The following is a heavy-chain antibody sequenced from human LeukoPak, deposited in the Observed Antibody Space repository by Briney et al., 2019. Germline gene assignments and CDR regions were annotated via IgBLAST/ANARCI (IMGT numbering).Heavy chain of an antibody. V-gene: IGHV4-59*01. D-gene: IGHD3-16*01. CDR3: ARDHGGYYFDY. CDR2: IYYSGNT. J-gene: IGHJ4*02. CDR1: GGSIMNYY. Sequence: PSETLSLTCTVSGGSIMNYYWSWFRQPPGKRLEWIGYIYYSGNTNYNPSLKSRVSISVDTSRNQFSLRLSSVTAADTAVYYCARDHGGYYFDYWGQGTLVTVSS.